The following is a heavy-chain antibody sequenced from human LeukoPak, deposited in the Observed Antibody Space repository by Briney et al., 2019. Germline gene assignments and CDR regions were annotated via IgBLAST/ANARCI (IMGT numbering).Heavy chain of an antibody. J-gene: IGHJ6*02. V-gene: IGHV1-18*01. CDR1: GYTFTSYG. Sequence: ASVKVSCKASGYTFTSYGISWVRQAPGQGLEWMGWISAYNGNTNYAQKLQGRVTMTTDTSTTTSYMELRSLISDDTAVYYCARDRGYDXXKSYXXYGMDVXGQXTXXXXSS. CDR2: ISAYNGNT. D-gene: IGHD5-12*01. CDR3: ARDRGYDXXKSYXXYGMDV.